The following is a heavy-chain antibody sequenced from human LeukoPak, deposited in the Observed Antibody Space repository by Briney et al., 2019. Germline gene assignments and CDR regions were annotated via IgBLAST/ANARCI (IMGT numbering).Heavy chain of an antibody. V-gene: IGHV1-2*02. CDR3: ARSGPQSDRSITKIGVLDYYMDV. J-gene: IGHJ6*03. D-gene: IGHD3-22*01. Sequence: ASVKVSCKASGYTFTGYYMHWVRQAPGQGLEWMGWINPNSGGTNYAQKFQVRVTMTRVTSISTAYMELSRLRSDDTAVYYCARSGPQSDRSITKIGVLDYYMDVWGKGTTVTVSS. CDR2: INPNSGGT. CDR1: GYTFTGYY.